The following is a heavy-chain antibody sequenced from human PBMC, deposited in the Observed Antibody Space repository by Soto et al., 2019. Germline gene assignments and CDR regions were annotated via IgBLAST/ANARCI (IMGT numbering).Heavy chain of an antibody. CDR3: ARDQLEGNWFDP. CDR1: GGSISSGGYS. Sequence: QLQLQESGSGLVRPSQTLSLTCAVSGGSISSGGYSWNWIRQPPGKGLEGIGYIYHSGSTLYNPSLKSRVTISVDKSKNHFSLKLTSVTAADTAVYYCARDQLEGNWFDPWGQGTLVTVSS. J-gene: IGHJ5*02. CDR2: IYHSGST. V-gene: IGHV4-30-2*01. D-gene: IGHD1-1*01.